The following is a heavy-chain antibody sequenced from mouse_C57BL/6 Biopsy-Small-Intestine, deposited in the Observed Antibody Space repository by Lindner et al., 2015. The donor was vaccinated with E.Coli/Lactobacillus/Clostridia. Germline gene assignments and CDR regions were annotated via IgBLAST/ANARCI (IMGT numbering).Heavy chain of an antibody. CDR1: GYTFTSYF. D-gene: IGHD1-2*01. J-gene: IGHJ3*02. CDR3: VREGPALHAFDT. Sequence: SVKVSCKASGYTFTSYFMHWVRQAPGQGLEWMGIIYPSDGGTTYAQKFQGRVTMTRDTSTSTVYVELSRLTSDDTAVYFCVREGPALHAFDTWGQGTMVTVSS. V-gene: IGHV1-53*01. CDR2: IYPSDGGT.